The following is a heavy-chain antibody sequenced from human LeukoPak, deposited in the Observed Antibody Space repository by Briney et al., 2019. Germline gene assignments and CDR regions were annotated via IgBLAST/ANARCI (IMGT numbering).Heavy chain of an antibody. V-gene: IGHV1-69*05. CDR3: AGQIYCSSTSCWFDP. Sequence: SVKVSCKASGGTFSSYAISWVRQAPGQGLEWMGGIIPIFGTANYAQKFQGRVTITTDESTSTAYMELSSLRSEDTAVYYCAGQIYCSSTSCWFDPWGQGTLVTVSS. D-gene: IGHD2-2*01. CDR2: IIPIFGTA. CDR1: GGTFSSYA. J-gene: IGHJ5*02.